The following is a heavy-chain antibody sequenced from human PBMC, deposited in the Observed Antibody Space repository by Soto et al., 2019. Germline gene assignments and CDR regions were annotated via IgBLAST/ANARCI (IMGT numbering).Heavy chain of an antibody. Sequence: GGSLRLSCAASGFTFSSYAMHWVRQAPGKGLEWVAVISYDGSNKYYADSVKGRFTISRDNSKNTLYLQMNSLRAEDTAVYYYARDFGITMILYYFDYWGQGTLVTVSS. J-gene: IGHJ4*02. CDR1: GFTFSSYA. CDR3: ARDFGITMILYYFDY. D-gene: IGHD3-22*01. V-gene: IGHV3-30-3*01. CDR2: ISYDGSNK.